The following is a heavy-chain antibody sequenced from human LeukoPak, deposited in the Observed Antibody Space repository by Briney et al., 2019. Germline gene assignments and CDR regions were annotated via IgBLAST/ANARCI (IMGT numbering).Heavy chain of an antibody. V-gene: IGHV3-21*04. CDR2: ISSGSSYI. D-gene: IGHD5-24*01. CDR3: ATVLRWLQFVKGRGTLDY. J-gene: IGHJ4*02. Sequence: GGSLRLSCAASGFSFSSYSMNWVRQAPGKGLEWVSSISSGSSYIYYADSVKGRFTISRDNAKNSLYLQMNSLRSEDTAVYYCATVLRWLQFVKGRGTLDYWGQGTLVTVSS. CDR1: GFSFSSYS.